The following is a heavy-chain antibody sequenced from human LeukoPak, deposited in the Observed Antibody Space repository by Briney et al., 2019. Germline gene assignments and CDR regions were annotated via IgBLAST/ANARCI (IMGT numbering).Heavy chain of an antibody. D-gene: IGHD3-22*01. CDR3: ARVAPYYYDSSGYSDY. Sequence: GGSLRLSCAASGFTFSSYSMNWVRQAPGKGLEWVPYISSSSSTIYYADSVKGRFTISRDNAKNSLYLQMNSLRAEDTAVYYCARVAPYYYDSSGYSDYWGQGTLVTVSS. J-gene: IGHJ4*02. CDR2: ISSSSSTI. V-gene: IGHV3-48*01. CDR1: GFTFSSYS.